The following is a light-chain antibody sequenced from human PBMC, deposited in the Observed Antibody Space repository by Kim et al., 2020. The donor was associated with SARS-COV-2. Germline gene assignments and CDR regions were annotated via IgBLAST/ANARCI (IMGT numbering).Light chain of an antibody. CDR2: DVH. CDR1: ARDHGAYNS. J-gene: IGLJ3*02. V-gene: IGLV2-14*03. CDR3: SSYISSSTSL. Sequence: QAITIACIATARDHGAYNSASCYHQYPRRAPTLILYDVHKRPSWLSNRFSGPKSGNTASLTISWRQADVEADYYCSSYISSSTSLFGGGTQLTVL.